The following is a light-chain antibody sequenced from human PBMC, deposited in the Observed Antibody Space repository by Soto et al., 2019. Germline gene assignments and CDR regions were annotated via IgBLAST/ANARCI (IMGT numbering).Light chain of an antibody. J-gene: IGLJ2*01. Sequence: AVVTQEPSLTVSTGGTVTLTCASRTGAVTSGHFPNWVQQKPGKVTKSLIYSTSDKHSWTHVRFSGALLGGKAALTLSRLQPEVEAEYYCLLYYGGAMGVFGGGTKLAAL. CDR2: STS. CDR3: LLYYGGAMGV. CDR1: TGAVTSGHF. V-gene: IGLV7-43*01.